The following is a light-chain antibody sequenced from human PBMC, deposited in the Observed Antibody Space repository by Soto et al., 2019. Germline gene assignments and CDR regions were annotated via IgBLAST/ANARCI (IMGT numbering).Light chain of an antibody. Sequence: DIQMTQSPSTLSASVGDRVTITCLASQSIGDSLAWYQQKPGKAPYLLISDVSSLERGVPSRFSASGSGTEFTLTISSLQPDDSATYYCQQYEVYPWTFGRGTKVDIK. CDR3: QQYEVYPWT. J-gene: IGKJ1*01. V-gene: IGKV1-5*01. CDR1: QSIGDS. CDR2: DVS.